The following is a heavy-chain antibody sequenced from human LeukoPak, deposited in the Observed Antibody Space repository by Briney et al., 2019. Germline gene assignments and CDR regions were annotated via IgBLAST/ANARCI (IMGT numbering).Heavy chain of an antibody. CDR2: IHYSGST. D-gene: IGHD3-3*01. Sequence: SETRSLTCTVSGGSISNYYWSWIRQPPGKGLEWVGYIHYSGSTNNNPSLKSRVTISVDTSKNQFSLKLTSVTAADTAVYYCARNYDFWSGYLDYWGQGTLVTVSS. V-gene: IGHV4-59*01. CDR1: GGSISNYY. CDR3: ARNYDFWSGYLDY. J-gene: IGHJ4*02.